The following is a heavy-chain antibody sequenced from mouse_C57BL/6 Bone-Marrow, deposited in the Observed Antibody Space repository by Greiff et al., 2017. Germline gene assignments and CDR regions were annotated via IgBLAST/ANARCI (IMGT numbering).Heavy chain of an antibody. Sequence: QVQLQQSGPELVKPGASVKISCKASGYSFTSYYIHWVKQRPGQGLEWIGWIYPGSGNTKYNEKFKGKATLTADTSSRTAYMQLSSLTSEDSAVYYCARRITTVVAFDYWGQGTTLTVSS. CDR2: IYPGSGNT. D-gene: IGHD1-1*01. V-gene: IGHV1-66*01. CDR3: ARRITTVVAFDY. CDR1: GYSFTSYY. J-gene: IGHJ2*01.